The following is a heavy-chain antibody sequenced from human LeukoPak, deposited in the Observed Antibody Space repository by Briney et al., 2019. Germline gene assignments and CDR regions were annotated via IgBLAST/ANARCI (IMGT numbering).Heavy chain of an antibody. J-gene: IGHJ4*02. CDR3: ARESGYAVGDF. D-gene: IGHD5-12*01. Sequence: GGSLRLSCAASGFTFSDYYMSWIRQAPGRGLEWASVIYNDGSTYYADSVKGRFIISKDISKNTLYLQMNNLRADDTAFYYCARESGYAVGDFWGRGTLVTVSS. CDR2: IYNDGST. V-gene: IGHV3-53*01. CDR1: GFTFSDYY.